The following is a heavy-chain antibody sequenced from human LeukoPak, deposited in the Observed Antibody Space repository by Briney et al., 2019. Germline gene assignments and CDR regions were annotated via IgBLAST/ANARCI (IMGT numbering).Heavy chain of an antibody. V-gene: IGHV1-2*04. D-gene: IGHD3-22*01. CDR1: GYTFTGYY. CDR2: INPNSGGT. J-gene: IGHJ3*02. Sequence: ASVKVSCKASGYTFTGYYMHWVRQAPGQGLEWMGWINPNSGGTNYAQKFQGWVTMTRDTSISTACMELSRLRSDDTAVYYCAREGYDSSGYYAFDIWGQGTMVTVSS. CDR3: AREGYDSSGYYAFDI.